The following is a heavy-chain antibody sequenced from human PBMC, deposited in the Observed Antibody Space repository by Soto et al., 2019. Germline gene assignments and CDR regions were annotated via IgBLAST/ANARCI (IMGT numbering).Heavy chain of an antibody. D-gene: IGHD1-1*01. CDR3: AHRDSTGTTTYFDS. CDR1: GFSFTTTRMG. Sequence: QITLKEAGPTLVKPTETLTLTCTFSGFSFTTTRMGVGWTRQPPGKALEWLAIIYWDGESRHNPLLRRRLTLAEDTTKDQVVLTMTNMDPKATATYYCAHRDSTGTTTYFDSWGQGIPVTVSS. V-gene: IGHV2-5*02. CDR2: IYWDGES. J-gene: IGHJ4*02.